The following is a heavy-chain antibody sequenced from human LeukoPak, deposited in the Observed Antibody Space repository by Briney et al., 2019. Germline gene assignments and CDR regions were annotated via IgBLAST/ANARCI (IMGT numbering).Heavy chain of an antibody. CDR3: AKSRGYSGYDDSYYFDY. CDR1: GFTLSSYS. V-gene: IGHV3-48*01. J-gene: IGHJ4*02. D-gene: IGHD5-12*01. Sequence: GGSLRLSCAASGFTLSSYSMNWVRQAPGKGLEWVSFISSSSSPIYYADSVKGRFTISRDNAKNSLYLQMNSLRAEDTALYYCAKSRGYSGYDDSYYFDYWGQGTLVTVSS. CDR2: ISSSSSPI.